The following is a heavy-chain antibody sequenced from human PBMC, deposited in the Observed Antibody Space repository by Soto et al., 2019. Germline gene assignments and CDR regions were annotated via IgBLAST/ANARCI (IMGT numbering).Heavy chain of an antibody. CDR2: ISSSSSYI. Sequence: PGGSLRLSCAASGFTLSSYSMNWVRQAPGKGLEWVSSISSSSSYIYYADSLKGRFTISRDNAKNSLYLQMNSLRAEDTAVYYCARTHYYDSSGYDYWGQGTLVTAPQ. CDR3: ARTHYYDSSGYDY. CDR1: GFTLSSYS. J-gene: IGHJ4*02. D-gene: IGHD3-22*01. V-gene: IGHV3-21*01.